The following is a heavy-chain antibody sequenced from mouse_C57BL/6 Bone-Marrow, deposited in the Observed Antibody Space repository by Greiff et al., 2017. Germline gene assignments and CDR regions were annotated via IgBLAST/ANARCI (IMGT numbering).Heavy chain of an antibody. D-gene: IGHD2-3*01. CDR3: AGGGLLYFDY. CDR1: GFTFSDYG. V-gene: IGHV5-17*01. J-gene: IGHJ2*01. CDR2: ISSGSSTI. Sequence: EVKLMESGGGLVKPGGSLKLSCAASGFTFSDYGMHWVRQAPEKGLEWVAYISSGSSTIYYADTVKGRFTISRDNAKNTLFLQMTSLRSEDTAMYYCAGGGLLYFDYWGQGTTLTVSS.